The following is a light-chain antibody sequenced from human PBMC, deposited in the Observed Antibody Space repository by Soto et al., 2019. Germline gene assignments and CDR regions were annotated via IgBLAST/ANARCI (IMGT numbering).Light chain of an antibody. J-gene: IGKJ5*01. CDR2: DAS. CDR1: QSVSSY. Sequence: ENVLAQSPATPSLSPGERAPPPCRSSQSVSSYLAWYQQKPGQAPRLLIYDASNRATGIPARFSGSGSGTDFTLTISSLEPEDFAVYYCQQRSNWPPITFGQGTRLEIK. CDR3: QQRSNWPPIT. V-gene: IGKV3-11*01.